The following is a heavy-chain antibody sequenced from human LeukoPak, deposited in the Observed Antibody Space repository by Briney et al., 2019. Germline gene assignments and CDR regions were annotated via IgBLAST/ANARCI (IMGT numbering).Heavy chain of an antibody. Sequence: GGSLRLSCARSGFTFSSYSMNSVRHAPGKGRECGSSISSSSSYIYYADSVKGRLTISRDNAKKSVYLQTNSLRAEDTAVYYCAHGYNYGLDYWGQGTLVTVSS. J-gene: IGHJ4*02. CDR3: AHGYNYGLDY. CDR2: ISSSSSYI. D-gene: IGHD5-18*01. CDR1: GFTFSSYS. V-gene: IGHV3-21*04.